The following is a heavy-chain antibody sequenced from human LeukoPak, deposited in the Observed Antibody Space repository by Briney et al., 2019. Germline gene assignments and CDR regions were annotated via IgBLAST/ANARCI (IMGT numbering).Heavy chain of an antibody. CDR1: GGSISSGSYY. V-gene: IGHV4-61*02. J-gene: IGHJ3*02. CDR2: IYTSGST. D-gene: IGHD1-1*01. CDR3: ARDPIQHAFDI. Sequence: SQTLSLTCTVSGGSISSGSYYWSWTRQPAGKGLEWIGRIYTSGSTNYNPSLKSRVTISVDTSKNQFSLKLSSVTAADTAVYYCARDPIQHAFDIWGQGTMVTVSS.